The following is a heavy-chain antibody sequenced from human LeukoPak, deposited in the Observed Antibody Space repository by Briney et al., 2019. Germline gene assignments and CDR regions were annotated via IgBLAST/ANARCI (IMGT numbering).Heavy chain of an antibody. CDR1: GYTFTSYG. D-gene: IGHD1-26*01. Sequence: ASVKVSCKASGYTFTSYGISWVRQAPGQGLEWMGGIIPIFGTANYAQKFQGRVTITADESTSTAYMELSSLRSEDTAVYYCARDGEGGSYYGVDYWGQGTLVTVSS. J-gene: IGHJ4*02. CDR2: IIPIFGTA. V-gene: IGHV1-69*13. CDR3: ARDGEGGSYYGVDY.